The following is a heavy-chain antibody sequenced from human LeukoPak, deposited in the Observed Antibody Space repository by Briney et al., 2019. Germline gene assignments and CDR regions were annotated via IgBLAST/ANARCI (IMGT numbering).Heavy chain of an antibody. D-gene: IGHD3-10*01. CDR3: AKLHYGSGSYPFDY. CDR1: GFTFSSYG. Sequence: PGGSLRLSCAASGFTFSSYGMSWVRQAPGKGLEWVSVISGSGGSTYYADSVKGRFTFSRDNSKNTLYLQMNSLRTEDTAVYYCAKLHYGSGSYPFDYWGQGTLVTVSS. V-gene: IGHV3-23*01. J-gene: IGHJ4*02. CDR2: ISGSGGST.